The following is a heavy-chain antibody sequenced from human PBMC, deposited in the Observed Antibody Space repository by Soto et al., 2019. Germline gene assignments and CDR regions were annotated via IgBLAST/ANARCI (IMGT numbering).Heavy chain of an antibody. J-gene: IGHJ4*02. CDR3: AKELALHIVVVTAIVSTYFDY. D-gene: IGHD2-21*02. Sequence: GGSLRLSCAASGFTFSSYAMSWVRQAPGKGLEWVSAISGSGGSTYYADSVKGRFTISRDNSKNTLYLQMNSLRAEDTAVYYCAKELALHIVVVTAIVSTYFDYWGQGTLVTVSS. V-gene: IGHV3-23*01. CDR2: ISGSGGST. CDR1: GFTFSSYA.